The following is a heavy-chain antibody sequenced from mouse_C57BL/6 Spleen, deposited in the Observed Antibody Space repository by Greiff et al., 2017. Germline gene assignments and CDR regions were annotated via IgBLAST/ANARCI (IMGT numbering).Heavy chain of an antibody. V-gene: IGHV10-1*01. CDR1: GFSFNTYA. CDR3: VRHEGYDEMDY. J-gene: IGHJ4*01. Sequence: EVQLVESGGGLVQPKGSLKLSCAASGFSFNTYAMNWVRQAPGKGLEWVARIRSKSNNYATYYADSVKDRFTISRDDSESILYLQMNNLKTEDTAMYYGVRHEGYDEMDYWGQGTSVTVSS. D-gene: IGHD2-2*01. CDR2: IRSKSNNYAT.